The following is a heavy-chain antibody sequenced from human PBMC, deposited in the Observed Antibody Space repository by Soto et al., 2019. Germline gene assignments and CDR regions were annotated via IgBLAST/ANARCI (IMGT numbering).Heavy chain of an antibody. CDR2: IKHSGSS. D-gene: IGHD3-10*01. V-gene: IGHV4-34*01. Sequence: SETLSLTCAVYAGSFSHYYWNWIRQSPGKGLEWIGKIKHSGSSNYNPSLRSRVSISVDMSKNQFSLRLTSVTAADTAVYYCARGRASGSYYLLDYWGQGTLVTVSS. CDR3: ARGRASGSYYLLDY. CDR1: AGSFSHYY. J-gene: IGHJ4*02.